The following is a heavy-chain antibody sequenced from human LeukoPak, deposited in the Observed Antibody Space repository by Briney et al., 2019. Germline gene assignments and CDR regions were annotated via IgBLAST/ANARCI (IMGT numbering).Heavy chain of an antibody. J-gene: IGHJ3*02. CDR3: ASPSSGIDAFDI. CDR2: IYYSGST. V-gene: IGHV4-39*01. CDR1: GGSFSGYY. Sequence: SETLSLTCAVYGGSFSGYYWGWIRQPPGKGLEWIGSIYYSGSTYYNPSLKSRVTISVDTSKNQFSLKLSSVTAADTAVYYCASPSSGIDAFDIWGQGTMVTVSS. D-gene: IGHD3-10*01.